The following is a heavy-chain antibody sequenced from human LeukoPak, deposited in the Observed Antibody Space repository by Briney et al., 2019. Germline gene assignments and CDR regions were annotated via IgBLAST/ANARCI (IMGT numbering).Heavy chain of an antibody. D-gene: IGHD1-26*01. CDR1: GFTFSSYW. Sequence: WGSLRLSCAASGFTFSSYWMHGVSQAPGKGLVWVSRINSDGSSTSYADSVKGRFTISRDNAKNTLYLQMNSLRAEDTAVYYCAKDYEPLVGVHRWSDWFDPWGQGTLVTVSS. CDR3: AKDYEPLVGVHRWSDWFDP. J-gene: IGHJ5*02. V-gene: IGHV3-74*01. CDR2: INSDGSST.